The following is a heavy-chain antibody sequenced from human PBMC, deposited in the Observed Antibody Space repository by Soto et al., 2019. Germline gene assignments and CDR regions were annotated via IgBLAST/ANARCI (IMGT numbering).Heavy chain of an antibody. D-gene: IGHD4-17*01. Sequence: QLQLQESGPGLVKPSETLSLTCSVSVASISRSSYYWGWMRQPPEKGLEWIGSIHYSGSTYYNPFLKTRVTISVDTSKNQFSLTLSSVTAADTAVYYCSRHQDYGDYVYFDLWGRGTLVPVSS. CDR2: IHYSGST. CDR3: SRHQDYGDYVYFDL. CDR1: VASISRSSYY. V-gene: IGHV4-39*01. J-gene: IGHJ2*01.